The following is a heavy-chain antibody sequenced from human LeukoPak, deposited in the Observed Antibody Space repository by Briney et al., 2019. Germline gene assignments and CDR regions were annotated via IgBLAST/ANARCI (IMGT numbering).Heavy chain of an antibody. J-gene: IGHJ3*02. CDR1: GFTFSSCV. CDR3: ARIRGGYYSDAFDI. Sequence: GGSLRLSCAASGFTFSSCVMSWVRQAPGKGLEWVSAISGSGNSTYYAASLKGRFTISRDNSKNTLYLQMSSLRAEDTAAYYCARIRGGYYSDAFDIWGQGTMVTVSS. V-gene: IGHV3-23*01. D-gene: IGHD3-22*01. CDR2: ISGSGNST.